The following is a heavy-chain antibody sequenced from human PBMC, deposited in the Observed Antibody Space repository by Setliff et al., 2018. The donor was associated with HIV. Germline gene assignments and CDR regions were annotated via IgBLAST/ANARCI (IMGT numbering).Heavy chain of an antibody. J-gene: IGHJ6*03. CDR3: VRGYCSSTTCYDDYYYMDV. Sequence: LSLTCTVSGGSISGHYWSWIRQPPGKGLEWIGYIFYTGNTNYNPSLKSRVTISVDTSKNQFFLKLGSVTAADTAVYYCVRGYCSSTTCYDDYYYMDVWGKGSTVTVSS. CDR2: IFYTGNT. D-gene: IGHD2-2*01. CDR1: GGSISGHY. V-gene: IGHV4-59*11.